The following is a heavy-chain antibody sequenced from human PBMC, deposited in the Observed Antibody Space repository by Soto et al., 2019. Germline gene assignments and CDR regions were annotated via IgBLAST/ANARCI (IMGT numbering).Heavy chain of an antibody. J-gene: IGHJ5*02. D-gene: IGHD2-15*01. Sequence: ASVKVSCKASGYTFTSYDIHWVRQATGQGLEWMGWMSPNSGNTGYAQKFQGRVTMTRNTSISTAYMELSSLRSEDTAVYYCARGQGYCSGGSCLKFDPWGQGTLVTVSS. CDR3: ARGQGYCSGGSCLKFDP. V-gene: IGHV1-8*01. CDR1: GYTFTSYD. CDR2: MSPNSGNT.